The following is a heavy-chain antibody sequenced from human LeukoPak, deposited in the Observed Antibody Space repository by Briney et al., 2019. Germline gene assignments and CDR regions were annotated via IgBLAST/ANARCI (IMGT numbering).Heavy chain of an antibody. CDR2: INPSGGST. Sequence: ASVKVSCKASGYTFTSYYMHWVRQAPGQGLEWMGIINPSGGSTSCAQKFQGRVTMTRDTSTSTVYMELSSLRSEDTAVYYCARGRGIAVAASDAFDIWGQGTMVTVSS. CDR1: GYTFTSYY. D-gene: IGHD6-19*01. V-gene: IGHV1-46*01. CDR3: ARGRGIAVAASDAFDI. J-gene: IGHJ3*02.